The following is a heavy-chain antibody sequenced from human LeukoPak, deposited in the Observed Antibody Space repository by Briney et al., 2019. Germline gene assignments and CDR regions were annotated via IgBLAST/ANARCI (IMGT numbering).Heavy chain of an antibody. J-gene: IGHJ4*02. D-gene: IGHD6-19*01. CDR3: AKEFTSGYSSGWYYFDY. CDR2: ISGSGTTT. CDR1: GFTFRNYA. V-gene: IGHV3-23*01. Sequence: GGSLRLSCAASGFTFRNYAMTWVRQTPGKGLELVSVISGSGTTTYYADSVKGRFTISRDNSNNTLYLQINSLRAEDTAVYYCAKEFTSGYSSGWYYFDYWGQGTLVTVSS.